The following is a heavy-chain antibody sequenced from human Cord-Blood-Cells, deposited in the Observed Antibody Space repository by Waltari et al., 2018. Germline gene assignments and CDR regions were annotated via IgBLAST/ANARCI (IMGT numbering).Heavy chain of an antibody. CDR2: ISYDGSNK. Sequence: QVQLVESGGGVVQPGRSLRLSCAASGFTFSSYAMHWVRQAPGKGLGWVAVISYDGSNKYYADSVKGRFTISRDNSKNTLYLQMNSLRAEDTAVYYCARAGVEGAIDYWGQGTLVTVSS. D-gene: IGHD2-15*01. CDR1: GFTFSSYA. J-gene: IGHJ4*02. CDR3: ARAGVEGAIDY. V-gene: IGHV3-30-3*01.